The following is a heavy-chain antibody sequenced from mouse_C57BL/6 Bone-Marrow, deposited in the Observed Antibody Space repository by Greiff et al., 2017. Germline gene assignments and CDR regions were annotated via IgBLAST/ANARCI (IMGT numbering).Heavy chain of an antibody. D-gene: IGHD2-2*01. CDR1: GYAFSSSW. J-gene: IGHJ3*01. CDR3: AIYYGYDGPSFAY. CDR2: IYPGDGDT. V-gene: IGHV1-82*01. Sequence: QVQLKESGPELVKPGASVKISCKASGYAFSSSWMNWVKQRPGKGLEWIGRIYPGDGDTNYNGKFKGKATLTADNSSSTAYMQLSSLTSEDSAVYFCAIYYGYDGPSFAYWGQGTLVTVSA.